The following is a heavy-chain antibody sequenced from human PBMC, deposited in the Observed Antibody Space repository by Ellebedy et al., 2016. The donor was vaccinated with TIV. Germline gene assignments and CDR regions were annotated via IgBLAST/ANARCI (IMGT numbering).Heavy chain of an antibody. Sequence: GGSLRLXCAASGFTFSTYGMHWVRQAPGKGLEWVAIIWYDGSKEYYADSVKGRFTISRDNSKNTLYLQMTSLRAEDTAVYYCATDIYYDGNSYLDFWGRGTLVTVSS. CDR3: ATDIYYDGNSYLDF. CDR1: GFTFSTYG. D-gene: IGHD3-22*01. J-gene: IGHJ4*02. CDR2: IWYDGSKE. V-gene: IGHV3-33*01.